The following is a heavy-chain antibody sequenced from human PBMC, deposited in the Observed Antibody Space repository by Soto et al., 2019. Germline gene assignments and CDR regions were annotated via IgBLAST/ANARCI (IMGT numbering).Heavy chain of an antibody. D-gene: IGHD6-13*01. J-gene: IGHJ4*02. V-gene: IGHV3-30-3*01. CDR1: GFTFSSYA. Sequence: GGSLRLSCAASGFTFSSYAMHWVRQAPGKGLEWVAVISYDGSNKYYADSVKGRFTISRDNSKNTLYLQMNSLRAEDTAVYYCARTPFEYSSSWYYPYWGQGALVTVSS. CDR3: ARTPFEYSSSWYYPY. CDR2: ISYDGSNK.